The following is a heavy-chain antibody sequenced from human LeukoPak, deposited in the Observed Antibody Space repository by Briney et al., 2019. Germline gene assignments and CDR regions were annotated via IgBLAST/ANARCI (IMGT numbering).Heavy chain of an antibody. D-gene: IGHD6-19*01. J-gene: IGHJ4*02. Sequence: GGSLRLSCAASGFTFDDYAMHWVRQAPGKGLEWVSGISWNSGSIVYADSVKGRFTISRDNAKNSLYLQMNSLRAEDTALYYCAKDIGYSSGWTQTFDYWGQGTLVTVSS. V-gene: IGHV3-9*01. CDR1: GFTFDDYA. CDR2: ISWNSGSI. CDR3: AKDIGYSSGWTQTFDY.